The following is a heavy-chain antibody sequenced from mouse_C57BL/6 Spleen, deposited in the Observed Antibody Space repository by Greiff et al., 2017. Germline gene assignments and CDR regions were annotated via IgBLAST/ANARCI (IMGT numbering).Heavy chain of an antibody. CDR1: GYTFTSYW. CDR2: IYPGSGST. J-gene: IGHJ2*01. CDR3: ARYYYDYAPFDY. V-gene: IGHV1-55*01. D-gene: IGHD2-4*01. Sequence: VQLQQPGAELVKPGASVKMSCKASGYTFTSYWITWVKQRPRQGLEWIGDIYPGSGSTNYNEKFKSKATLTVDTSSSTAYMQLSSLTSEDSAVYYCARYYYDYAPFDYWGQGTTLTVSS.